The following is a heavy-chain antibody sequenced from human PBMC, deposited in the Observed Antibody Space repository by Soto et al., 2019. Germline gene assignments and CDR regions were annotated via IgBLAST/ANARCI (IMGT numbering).Heavy chain of an antibody. CDR2: INGRGDDT. CDR3: AKKEEEDYVWGKFPLV. J-gene: IGHJ3*01. CDR1: GFTFKNYA. Sequence: GGSLRLSCGASGFTFKNYAMSWVRQAPGKGLEWVSSINGRGDDTYYADSVKGRFIIFRDNSRNTLSLRMDRPRDEDKARHYSAKKEEEDYVWGKFPLVWGKGTLVTVS. V-gene: IGHV3-23*01. D-gene: IGHD3-16*01.